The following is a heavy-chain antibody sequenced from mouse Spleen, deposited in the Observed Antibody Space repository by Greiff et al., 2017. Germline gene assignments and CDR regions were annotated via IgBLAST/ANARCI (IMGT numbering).Heavy chain of an antibody. CDR2: IDPSDSYT. Sequence: QVQLQQPGAELVKPGASVKLSCKASGCTFTSYWMHWVKQRPGQGLEWIGEIDPSDSYTNYNQKFKGKATLTVDKSSSTAYMQLSSLTSEDSAVYYCARGTRYFDVWGAGTTVTVSS. J-gene: IGHJ1*01. CDR1: GCTFTSYW. V-gene: IGHV1-69*02. D-gene: IGHD3-3*01. CDR3: ARGTRYFDV.